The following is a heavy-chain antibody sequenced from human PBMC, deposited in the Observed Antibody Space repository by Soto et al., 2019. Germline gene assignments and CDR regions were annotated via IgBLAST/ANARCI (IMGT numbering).Heavy chain of an antibody. CDR3: ARAGAHKWELLHH. J-gene: IGHJ5*02. Sequence: PSGTPSPTRAVFCFSLLKSNWGGWVPRPPGKGLEWIGYIYYSGTTYYNPSLKSRVTMSVDTSKNQFSLKLTSVTAVDTAVYYCARAGAHKWELLHHWGQGTLVTVSS. D-gene: IGHD1-26*01. CDR1: CFSLLKSNW. CDR2: IYYSGTT. V-gene: IGHV4-28*03.